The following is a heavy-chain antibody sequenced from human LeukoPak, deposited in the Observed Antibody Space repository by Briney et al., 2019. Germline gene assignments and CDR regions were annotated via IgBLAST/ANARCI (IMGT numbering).Heavy chain of an antibody. D-gene: IGHD3-3*01. Sequence: SETLSLTRTVSGGSISSYYWSWIRQPPGKGLEWIGYIYYSGSTNYNPSLKSRVTISVDTSKNQFSLKLSSVTAADTAVYYCAGVRYYDFWSGYYYFDYWGQGTLVTVSS. CDR3: AGVRYYDFWSGYYYFDY. V-gene: IGHV4-59*01. CDR2: IYYSGST. CDR1: GGSISSYY. J-gene: IGHJ4*02.